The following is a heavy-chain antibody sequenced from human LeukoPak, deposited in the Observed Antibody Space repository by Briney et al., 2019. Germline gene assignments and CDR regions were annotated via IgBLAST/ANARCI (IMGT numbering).Heavy chain of an antibody. CDR1: GFTFSSYA. CDR3: ARRSSPFDY. V-gene: IGHV3-21*01. Sequence: GGSLRLSCAASGFTFSSYAMSWVRQAPGKGLEWVSSISSSSSYIYYADSVKGRFTISRDNAKNSLYLQMNSLRAEDTAVYYCARRSSPFDYWGQGTLVTVSS. J-gene: IGHJ4*02. CDR2: ISSSSSYI. D-gene: IGHD6-13*01.